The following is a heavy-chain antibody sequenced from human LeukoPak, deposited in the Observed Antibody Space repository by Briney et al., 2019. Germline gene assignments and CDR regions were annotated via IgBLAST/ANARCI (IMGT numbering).Heavy chain of an antibody. Sequence: PGGSLRLSCAASGSTFSSYSMNWVRQAPGKGLEWVSYISSSSSTIYYADSVKGRFTISRDNAKNSLYLQMNSLRAEDTAVYYCARQLTYSSSWYLTFGDSYYMDVWGKGTTVTVSS. CDR3: ARQLTYSSSWYLTFGDSYYMDV. J-gene: IGHJ6*03. CDR1: GSTFSSYS. CDR2: ISSSSSTI. V-gene: IGHV3-48*01. D-gene: IGHD6-13*01.